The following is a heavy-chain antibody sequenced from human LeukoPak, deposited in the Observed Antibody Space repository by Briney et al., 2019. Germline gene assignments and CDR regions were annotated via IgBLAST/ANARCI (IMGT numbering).Heavy chain of an antibody. V-gene: IGHV3-7*01. CDR1: GFTFSSYT. Sequence: GGSLRLSCAASGFTFSSYTMNWVRQAPGTGLEWVANINPAGSETYYVDPVKGRFTISRDNAKNLVYLQMNSLRAEDTAVYYCARFGYVAAVDLWGQGTLVTVSS. CDR2: INPAGSET. CDR3: ARFGYVAAVDL. J-gene: IGHJ4*02. D-gene: IGHD2-15*01.